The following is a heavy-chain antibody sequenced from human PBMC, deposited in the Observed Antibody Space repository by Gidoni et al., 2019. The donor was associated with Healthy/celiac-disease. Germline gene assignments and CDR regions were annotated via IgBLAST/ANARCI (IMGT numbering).Heavy chain of an antibody. CDR1: GFSLSNARMG. J-gene: IGHJ4*02. CDR2: IFSNDEK. CDR3: ARMEIGYCSGGSCYSYFDY. Sequence: QVTFKESGPVLVNPTETLTLTCTASGFSLSNARMGWSWIRQPPGKALEWLAHIFSNDEKSYTTSLKSRLTISKDTSKSQVVLTMTNMDPVDTATYYCARMEIGYCSGGSCYSYFDYWGQGTLVTVSS. D-gene: IGHD2-15*01. V-gene: IGHV2-26*01.